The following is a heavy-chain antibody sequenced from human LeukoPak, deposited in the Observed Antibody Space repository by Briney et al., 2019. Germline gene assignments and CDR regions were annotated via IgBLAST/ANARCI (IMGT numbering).Heavy chain of an antibody. Sequence: SGTLSLTCAVSGDSISTNHWWSWIRQPPGKGLEWIGEVNHSGSTNYNPSLKSRVTISVDTSKNQFSLKLSSVTAADTAVYYCARGGGNSGYYFDYWGQGTLVTVSS. V-gene: IGHV4-4*02. D-gene: IGHD4-23*01. CDR1: GDSISTNHW. CDR2: VNHSGST. J-gene: IGHJ4*02. CDR3: ARGGGNSGYYFDY.